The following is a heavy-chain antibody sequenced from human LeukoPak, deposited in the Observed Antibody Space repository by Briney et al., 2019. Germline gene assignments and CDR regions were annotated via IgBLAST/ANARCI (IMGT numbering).Heavy chain of an antibody. CDR1: GGSISSYY. CDR2: IYYSGSA. Sequence: SETLSLTCTVSGGSISSYYWSWIRQPPGKGLEWIGYIYYSGSANYNPSLKSRVTISVDTSKNQFSLKLSSVAAADTAVYYCAREGSNYYGMDVWGQGTTVTVSS. J-gene: IGHJ6*02. V-gene: IGHV4-59*01. CDR3: AREGSNYYGMDV.